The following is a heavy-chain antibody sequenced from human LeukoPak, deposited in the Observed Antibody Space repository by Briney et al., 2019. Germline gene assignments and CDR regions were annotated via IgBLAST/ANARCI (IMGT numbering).Heavy chain of an antibody. CDR2: IHYSGCT. Sequence: SENLSLTCTVSGGSISSRTYNWGWIRQPPGKGLEWIASIHYSGCTYYNPSLKSRVIISVDTSNNQFSLNLSSVTAADTAVYYCSRDYCSGGSCFVGNWFDPWGQGTLVTVSS. CDR3: SRDYCSGGSCFVGNWFDP. J-gene: IGHJ5*02. D-gene: IGHD2-15*01. CDR1: GGSISSRTYN. V-gene: IGHV4-39*07.